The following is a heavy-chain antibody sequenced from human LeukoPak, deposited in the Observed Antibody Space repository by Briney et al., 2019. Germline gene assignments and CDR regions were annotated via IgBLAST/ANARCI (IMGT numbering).Heavy chain of an antibody. J-gene: IGHJ4*02. Sequence: SQTLSLTCTVFGGSISSGDYYWSWIRQPPGKGLEWIGYIYYSGSTYYNPSLKSRVTISVDTSKNQFSLKLSSVTAADTAVYYCARGVTGTGVYYFDYWGQGTLVTVSS. CDR1: GGSISSGDYY. V-gene: IGHV4-30-4*08. CDR3: ARGVTGTGVYYFDY. D-gene: IGHD1-7*01. CDR2: IYYSGST.